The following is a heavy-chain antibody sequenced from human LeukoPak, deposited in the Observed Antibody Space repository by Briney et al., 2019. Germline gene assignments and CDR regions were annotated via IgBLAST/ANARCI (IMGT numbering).Heavy chain of an antibody. CDR3: ARNQQLGGHSYYYYGMDV. V-gene: IGHV3-23*01. J-gene: IGHJ6*02. D-gene: IGHD3-16*01. Sequence: GGSLRLSCVGSGVTSIAYALTWARQAPGKGLEWVSGISGGGVTTYYADSVKGRSTISRDNSKNTLYLQMNSLRADDTAIYYCARNQQLGGHSYYYYGMDVWGQGTTVTVSS. CDR1: GVTSIAYA. CDR2: ISGGGVTT.